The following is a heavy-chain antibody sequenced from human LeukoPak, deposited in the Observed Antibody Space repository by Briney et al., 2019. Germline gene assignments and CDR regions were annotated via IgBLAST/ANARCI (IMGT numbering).Heavy chain of an antibody. Sequence: SETLSLTCTVSGGSISSSSYYWSWIRQPPGKGLEWIGEINHSGSTNYNPSLKSRVTISVDTSKNQFSLKLSSVTAADTAVYYCARAYYDILTIFDYWGQGTLVTVSS. CDR1: GGSISSSSYY. J-gene: IGHJ4*02. CDR2: INHSGST. CDR3: ARAYYDILTIFDY. V-gene: IGHV4-39*07. D-gene: IGHD3-9*01.